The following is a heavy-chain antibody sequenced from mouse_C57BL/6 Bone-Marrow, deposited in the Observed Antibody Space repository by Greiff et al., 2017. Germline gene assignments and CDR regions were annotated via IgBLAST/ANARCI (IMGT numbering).Heavy chain of an antibody. CDR2: IYPRSGNT. CDR3: ASCRYFDV. CDR1: GYTFTSYG. Sequence: VQRVESGAELARPGASVKLSCKASGYTFTSYGISWVKQRTGQGLEWIGEIYPRSGNTYYNEKFKGKATLTADKSSSTAYMELRSLTSEDSAVYFCASCRYFDVWGTGTTVTVSS. V-gene: IGHV1-81*01. J-gene: IGHJ1*03.